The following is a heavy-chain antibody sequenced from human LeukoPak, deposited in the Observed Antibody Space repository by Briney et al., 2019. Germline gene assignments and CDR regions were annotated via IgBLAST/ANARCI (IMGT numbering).Heavy chain of an antibody. Sequence: ASVKVSCKASGGTFSSYAISWVRQAPGQSLEWMGWARAGPTETPYSQNFQGRVTITRDASANIAYMELTSLRSEDTAVYYCARGNGFTLDFWGQGTPVTVSS. D-gene: IGHD2-8*01. J-gene: IGHJ4*02. CDR2: ARAGPTET. V-gene: IGHV1-3*01. CDR1: GGTFSSYA. CDR3: ARGNGFTLDF.